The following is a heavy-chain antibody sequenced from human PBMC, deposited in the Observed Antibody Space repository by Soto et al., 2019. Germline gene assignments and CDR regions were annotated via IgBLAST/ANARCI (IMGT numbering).Heavy chain of an antibody. J-gene: IGHJ6*02. V-gene: IGHV3-23*01. Sequence: EVQLLESGGGLVQPGGSPRLSCAASGFTFSNYAMTWVRQAPGKGLEWVSAISGSGGSTYYADSVKGRFTISRDNSKNTLYLQMDSLRAEDTAVYYCANPPPTMESTIYYYYGMDVWGQGTTVTVSS. CDR3: ANPPPTMESTIYYYYGMDV. CDR2: ISGSGGST. CDR1: GFTFSNYA. D-gene: IGHD1-26*01.